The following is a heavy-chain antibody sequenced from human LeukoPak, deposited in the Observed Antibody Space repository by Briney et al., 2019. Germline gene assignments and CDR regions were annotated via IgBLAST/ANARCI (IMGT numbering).Heavy chain of an antibody. CDR3: AKGDSGYDLDYFDY. CDR2: ISGSGGST. J-gene: IGHJ4*02. CDR1: GFTFSSYV. V-gene: IGHV3-23*01. D-gene: IGHD5-12*01. Sequence: GGSLRLSCAASGFTFSSYVMSWVRQAPGKGLEWVSAISGSGGSTYYADSVQGRFTISRDNSKNTLYLQMNSLRAEDTAVYYCAKGDSGYDLDYFDYWGQGTLVTVSS.